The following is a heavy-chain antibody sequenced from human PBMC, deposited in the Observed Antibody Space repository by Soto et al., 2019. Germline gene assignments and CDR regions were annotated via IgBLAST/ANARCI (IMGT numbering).Heavy chain of an antibody. CDR1: GFTFSSYA. J-gene: IGHJ4*02. CDR3: ARALYSSSSGPDY. V-gene: IGHV3-30-3*01. Sequence: LRLSCAASGFTFSSYAMHWVRQAPGKGLEWVAVISYDGSNKYYADSVKGRFTISRDNSKNTLYLQMNSLRAEDTAVYYCARALYSSSSGPDYWGQGTLVTVSS. D-gene: IGHD6-6*01. CDR2: ISYDGSNK.